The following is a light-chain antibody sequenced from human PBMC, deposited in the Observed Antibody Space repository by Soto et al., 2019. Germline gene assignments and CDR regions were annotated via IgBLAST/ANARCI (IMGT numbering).Light chain of an antibody. CDR2: KAS. Sequence: DIQMTQSPSSLSASVGDRVTITCRASQSISSYLNWYQQKPGKAPKLLIYKASSLESGVPSRFSGSGSGTEFTLTISSLQPDDFATYYCQQYNSYEWKFGQGTKVDIK. V-gene: IGKV1-5*03. CDR3: QQYNSYEWK. CDR1: QSISSY. J-gene: IGKJ1*01.